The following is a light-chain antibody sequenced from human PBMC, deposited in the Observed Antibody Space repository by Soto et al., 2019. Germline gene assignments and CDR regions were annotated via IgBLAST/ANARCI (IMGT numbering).Light chain of an antibody. CDR3: QHYNSYSEA. Sequence: EIQMTHSPSTLSGSVRDRVTITCRASQTISSWLAWYQQKPGKAPKLLIYKASTLKSGVPSRFSGSGSGTEFTLTISSLQPDDFATYYCQHYNSYSEAFGQGTKVDIK. CDR2: KAS. V-gene: IGKV1-5*03. J-gene: IGKJ1*01. CDR1: QTISSW.